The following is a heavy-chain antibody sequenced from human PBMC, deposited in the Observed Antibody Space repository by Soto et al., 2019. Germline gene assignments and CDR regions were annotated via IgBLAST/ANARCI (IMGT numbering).Heavy chain of an antibody. V-gene: IGHV4-59*12. D-gene: IGHD2-15*01. CDR2: IFYTGTT. CDR1: GGSISNYY. Sequence: NPSETLSLTCTVSGGSISNYYGTWIRQPPGKGLEWIGDIFYTGTTNYNPSLKSRVTISVDTSKNQFSLKLSSVTAADTAVYYCARVVVVAATGGWFDPWGQGTLVTVSS. CDR3: ARVVVVAATGGWFDP. J-gene: IGHJ5*02.